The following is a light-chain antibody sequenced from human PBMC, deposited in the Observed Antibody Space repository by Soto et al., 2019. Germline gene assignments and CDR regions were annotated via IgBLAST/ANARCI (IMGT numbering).Light chain of an antibody. CDR2: SNN. CDR3: AAWDDSLNGWV. J-gene: IGLJ3*02. Sequence: QSVLTQPPSASGTPGQRVTISCSGGSSNIGSNIVNWYQQLPGTDPHLLIYSNNQRPSGVPDRFSGSKSGTSASLAISGLQSEDEADYYCAAWDDSLNGWVFGGGTKLTVL. V-gene: IGLV1-44*01. CDR1: SSNIGSNI.